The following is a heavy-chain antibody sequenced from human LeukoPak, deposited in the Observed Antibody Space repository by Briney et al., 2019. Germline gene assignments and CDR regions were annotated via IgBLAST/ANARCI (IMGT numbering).Heavy chain of an antibody. CDR2: IYSGGST. J-gene: IGHJ4*02. V-gene: IGHV3-53*01. CDR3: ARDLQADY. CDR1: GFTVSSNC. Sequence: PGGSLRLSCAASGFTVSSNCMSWVRQAPGKGLEWVSVIYSGGSTYYADSMKGRFTISRDNSKNMVYLQMNSLRAEDTAVYYCARDLQADYWGQGTPVTVSS. D-gene: IGHD4-11*01.